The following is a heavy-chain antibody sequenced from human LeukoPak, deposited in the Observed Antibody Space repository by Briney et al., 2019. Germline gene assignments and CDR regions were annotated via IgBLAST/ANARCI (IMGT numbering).Heavy chain of an antibody. CDR2: MNPNSGNT. CDR3: ARGNTLTTTIFGVVKYYPSFYYYYYYMDV. J-gene: IGHJ6*03. D-gene: IGHD3-3*01. CDR1: GYTFTSYD. Sequence: ASVKVSCKASGYTFTSYDINWVRQATGQGLEWMGWMNPNSGNTGYAQKFQGRVTITRNTSISTAYMELSSLRSEDTAVYYCARGNTLTTTIFGVVKYYPSFYYYYYYMDVWGKGTTVTVSS. V-gene: IGHV1-8*03.